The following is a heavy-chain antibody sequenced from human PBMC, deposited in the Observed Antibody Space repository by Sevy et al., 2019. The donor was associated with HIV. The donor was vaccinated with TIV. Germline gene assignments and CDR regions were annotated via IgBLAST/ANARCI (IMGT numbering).Heavy chain of an antibody. CDR2: ISFSGSKT. CDR3: AKTPSMDFWNDYYSFYFDF. CDR1: GFNFNNYA. J-gene: IGHJ4*02. V-gene: IGHV3-23*01. Sequence: GGSLRLSCAAAGFNFNNYAMTWVRQAPGKGLEWVSGISFSGSKTYYAESVKGRFSISRDPSKNTLYQQMNNVRVEDTAVYFCAKTPSMDFWNDYYSFYFDFWGQGTLVTVSS. D-gene: IGHD3-3*01.